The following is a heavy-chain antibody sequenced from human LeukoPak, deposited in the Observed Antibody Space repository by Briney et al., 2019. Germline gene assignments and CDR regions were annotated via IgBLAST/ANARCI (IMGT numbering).Heavy chain of an antibody. CDR3: AKVPYGWLVNY. D-gene: IGHD6-19*01. Sequence: GGSLRLSCAASGFTFDAYAMHWVRQAPGKGLEWVPLISGIGGSTYYADSLKGRFTLSRDNSKNSLDLQMNSLRTEDTALYYCAKVPYGWLVNYWGQGSLVTVSS. CDR2: ISGIGGST. V-gene: IGHV3-43*02. J-gene: IGHJ4*02. CDR1: GFTFDAYA.